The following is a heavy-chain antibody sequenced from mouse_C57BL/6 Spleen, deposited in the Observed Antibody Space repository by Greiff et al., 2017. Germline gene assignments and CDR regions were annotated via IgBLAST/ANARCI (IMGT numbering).Heavy chain of an antibody. CDR2: INPSTGGT. D-gene: IGHD3-1*01. CDR1: GYSFTGYY. J-gene: IGHJ4*01. V-gene: IGHV1-42*01. Sequence: EVQLQQSGPELVKPGASVKISCKASGYSFTGYYMNWVKQSPEKSLEWIGEINPSTGGTTYNQKFKAKATLTVDKSSSTAYMQLKSLTSEDSAVYDSARRAHYYDMDDWGQGTSVTVSS. CDR3: ARRAHYYDMDD.